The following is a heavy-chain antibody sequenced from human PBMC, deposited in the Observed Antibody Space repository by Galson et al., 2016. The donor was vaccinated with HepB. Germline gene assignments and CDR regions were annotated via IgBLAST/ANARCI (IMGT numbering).Heavy chain of an antibody. D-gene: IGHD3-16*02. V-gene: IGHV1-18*01. J-gene: IGHJ4*02. CDR2: ISPYNGVT. Sequence: SVKVSCKASGYTSSSYGICWVRQAPGQGLEWMGWISPYNGVTNYDQKLQGRVTMTTDTSTSTAYMELRGLRSDDTAVYYCSRDVTDYRHHFDYWGRGTRGIVSS. CDR1: GYTSSSYG. CDR3: SRDVTDYRHHFDY.